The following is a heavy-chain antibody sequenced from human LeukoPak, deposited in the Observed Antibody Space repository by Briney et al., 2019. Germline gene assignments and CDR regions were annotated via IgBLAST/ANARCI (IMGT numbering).Heavy chain of an antibody. J-gene: IGHJ4*02. CDR2: INGSGGST. D-gene: IGHD3-22*01. V-gene: IGHV3-23*01. Sequence: PGGSLRLSCAASGFTFSSYVMNWVRQAPGKGLDWVSGINGSGGSTYYADSVKGRFTISRDNSKNTLYLQMNSLRAEDTAVYYCAKEKREMYYFDSSGYHFDYWGQGTLVTVSS. CDR3: AKEKREMYYFDSSGYHFDY. CDR1: GFTFSSYV.